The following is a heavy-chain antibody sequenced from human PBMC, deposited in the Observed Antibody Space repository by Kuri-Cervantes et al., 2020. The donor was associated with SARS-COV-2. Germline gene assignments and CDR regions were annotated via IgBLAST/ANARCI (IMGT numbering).Heavy chain of an antibody. CDR3: AKRPAVVRSFDY. CDR2: ISGSGGST. J-gene: IGHJ4*02. V-gene: IGHV3-23*01. Sequence: GESLKISCTGSGFTFSSYAMSWVRQAPGKGLEWVSAISGSGGSTYYADSVKGRFTISRDNSKNTLYLQMNSLRAEETAVYYCAKRPAVVRSFDYWGQGTLVTVSS. CDR1: GFTFSSYA. D-gene: IGHD2-15*01.